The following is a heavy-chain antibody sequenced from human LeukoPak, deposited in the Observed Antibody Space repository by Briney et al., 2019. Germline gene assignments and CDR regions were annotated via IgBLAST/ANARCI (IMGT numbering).Heavy chain of an antibody. CDR2: IDGSGSLT. V-gene: IGHV3-23*01. Sequence: GGSLRLSCGASGFTFSRHAMNWVRQPPGKGLGWVSGIDGSGSLTFYADSVKGRFTISRDNSENRLYLQMNSLRAEDTAVYYCGRVSTVTANFDYWGQGSLVTVSS. D-gene: IGHD2-21*02. J-gene: IGHJ4*02. CDR1: GFTFSRHA. CDR3: GRVSTVTANFDY.